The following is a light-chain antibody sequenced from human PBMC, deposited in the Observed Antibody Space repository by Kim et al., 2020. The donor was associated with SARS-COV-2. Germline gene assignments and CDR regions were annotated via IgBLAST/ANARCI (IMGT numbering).Light chain of an antibody. J-gene: IGLJ3*02. CDR3: ASWDDSLNGWV. Sequence: GQRVIISCSGSTSNIGGNIVNWYQQVSGLAPKLLIYSNDQRPSGVPDRISGSKSGTSASLAISGLQSDDEADYYCASWDDSLNGWVFGGGTQLTVL. CDR2: SND. V-gene: IGLV1-44*01. CDR1: TSNIGGNI.